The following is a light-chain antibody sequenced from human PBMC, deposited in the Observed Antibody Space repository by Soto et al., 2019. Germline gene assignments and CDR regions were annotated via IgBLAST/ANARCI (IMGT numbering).Light chain of an antibody. CDR3: TAWDDSLNGVL. Sequence: QSVLTQPPSASGTPGQRVTISCSGSSCNIGGNPVNWYQHLPGTAPKLLIYSSNQRPSGVPDRFSGSKSGTSASLAISGFQSEDEADYYCTAWDDSLNGVLFGGGTKVTVL. CDR1: SCNIGGNP. V-gene: IGLV1-44*01. CDR2: SSN. J-gene: IGLJ3*02.